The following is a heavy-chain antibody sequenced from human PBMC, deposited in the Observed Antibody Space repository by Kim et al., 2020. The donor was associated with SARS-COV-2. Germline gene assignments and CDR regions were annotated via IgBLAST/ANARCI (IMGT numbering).Heavy chain of an antibody. CDR2: IYYSGST. J-gene: IGHJ5*02. V-gene: IGHV4-39*07. D-gene: IGHD2-2*01. Sequence: SETLSLTCTVSGGSISSSSYYWGWIRQPPGKGLEWIGSIYYSGSTYYNPSLKSRVTISVDSSKNQFSLKLSSVTAADTAVYYSARDPLIVVVPAATTWGQGTLVTVSS. CDR1: GGSISSSSYY. CDR3: ARDPLIVVVPAATT.